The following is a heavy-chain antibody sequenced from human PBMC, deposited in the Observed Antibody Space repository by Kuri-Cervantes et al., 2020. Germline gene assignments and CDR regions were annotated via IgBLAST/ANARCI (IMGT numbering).Heavy chain of an antibody. Sequence: ASVKVSCKASGYTFTSYYMHWVRQAPGQGLEWMGWISTYNGNTKYAQKVQGRVTMTTDTSTSTAYMEVRSLRSDDTAMYYCARVRSGYYNGYYYYYYIDVWGKGTTVTVSS. CDR2: ISTYNGNT. J-gene: IGHJ6*03. D-gene: IGHD3-9*01. CDR1: GYTFTSYY. CDR3: ARVRSGYYNGYYYYYYIDV. V-gene: IGHV1-18*04.